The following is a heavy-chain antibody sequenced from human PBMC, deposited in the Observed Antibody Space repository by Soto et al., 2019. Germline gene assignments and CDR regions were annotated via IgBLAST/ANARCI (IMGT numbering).Heavy chain of an antibody. Sequence: SETLSLTCTVSGGSISSSSYYWGWIRQPPGKGLEWIGSIYYSGNTYYNPSLKSRVTISVDTSKNQFSLKLSSVTAADTAVYYCARQVTVTTVYYYYMDVWGKGTTVTVSS. J-gene: IGHJ6*03. CDR1: GGSISSSSYY. CDR2: IYYSGNT. V-gene: IGHV4-39*01. CDR3: ARQVTVTTVYYYYMDV. D-gene: IGHD4-4*01.